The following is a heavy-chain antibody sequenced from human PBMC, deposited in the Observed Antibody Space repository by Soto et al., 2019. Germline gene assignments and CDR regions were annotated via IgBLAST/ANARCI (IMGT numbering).Heavy chain of an antibody. D-gene: IGHD3-9*01. CDR2: ISAYNGNT. J-gene: IGHJ6*02. CDR3: ASDGVLRYFDWFFNRPQPGYYYYGMEV. V-gene: IGHV1-18*01. CDR1: GYTFTSYG. Sequence: QVQLVQSGAEVKKPGASVKVSCKASGYTFTSYGISWVRQAPGQGLEWMGLISAYNGNTNYALKLQGRVTMTTDTSTRPAYMELRSLRSDDTAVYYCASDGVLRYFDWFFNRPQPGYYYYGMEVWGQGTTVTVSS.